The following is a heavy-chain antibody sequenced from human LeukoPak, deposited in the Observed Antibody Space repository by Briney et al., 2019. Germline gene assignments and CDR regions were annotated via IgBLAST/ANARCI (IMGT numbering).Heavy chain of an antibody. Sequence: GGSLRLSCAASGFSFSGSAMHWVRQASGKGLEWVGRIRSKANNYATAYAASVKGRFTISRDDSKNTAYLQMNSLKTEDTAVYYCTGSYPYYLDCWGQGTLVTVSS. J-gene: IGHJ4*02. CDR1: GFSFSGSA. CDR3: TGSYPYYLDC. CDR2: IRSKANNYAT. D-gene: IGHD1-26*01. V-gene: IGHV3-73*01.